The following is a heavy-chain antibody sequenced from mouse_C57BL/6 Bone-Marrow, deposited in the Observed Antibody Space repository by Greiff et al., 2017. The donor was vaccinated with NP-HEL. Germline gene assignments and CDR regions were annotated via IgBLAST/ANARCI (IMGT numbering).Heavy chain of an antibody. CDR3: AREDYGSSYWYFDV. CDR2: IFPGSGST. CDR1: GYTFTDYY. J-gene: IGHJ1*03. Sequence: QVHVKQSGPELVKPGASVKISCKASGYTFTDYYINWVKQRPGQGLEWIGWIFPGSGSTYYNEKFKGKATLTVDKSSSTAYMLLSSLTSEDSAVYFCAREDYGSSYWYFDVWGTGTTVTVSS. D-gene: IGHD1-1*01. V-gene: IGHV1-75*01.